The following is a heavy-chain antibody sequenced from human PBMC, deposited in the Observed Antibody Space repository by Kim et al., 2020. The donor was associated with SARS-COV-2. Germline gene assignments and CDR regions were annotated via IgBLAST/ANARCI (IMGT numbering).Heavy chain of an antibody. V-gene: IGHV5-51*01. CDR3: ARLYYDSSGYIPYFDY. Sequence: SIQGQVTISADKSISTAYLQWSSLKASDTAMYYCARLYYDSSGYIPYFDYWGQGTLVTVSS. D-gene: IGHD3-22*01. J-gene: IGHJ4*02.